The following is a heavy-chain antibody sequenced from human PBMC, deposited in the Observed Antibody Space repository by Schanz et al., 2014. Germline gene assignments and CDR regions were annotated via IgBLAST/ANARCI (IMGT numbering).Heavy chain of an antibody. CDR2: IIFTDGRT. Sequence: EVQLLESGGGLVQPGGSLRLSCAASGFTFSSYAMSCVRQAPGRGLEWVSIIFTDGRTYYADSVKGRFTISRDNSKNTLFLQMSSLRVDDMAVYYCGRAGTGMAGWYFELWGRGTLVTVSS. CDR1: GFTFSSYA. J-gene: IGHJ2*01. D-gene: IGHD5-18*01. V-gene: IGHV3-23*03. CDR3: GRAGTGMAGWYFEL.